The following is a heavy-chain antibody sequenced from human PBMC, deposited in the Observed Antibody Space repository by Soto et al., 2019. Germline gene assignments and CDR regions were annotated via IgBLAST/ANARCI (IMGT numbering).Heavy chain of an antibody. CDR2: SIPILGIA. J-gene: IGHJ6*02. CDR3: ARDLAVAGTVYYSYGMDV. Sequence: QVQLVQSGAEVKKPASSVKFSCKASGGTFSSYTISWVRQAPGQGLEWMGRSIPILGIANYAQKFQGRLTITPDKSTSTAYMELSSLRSEDTAVYYCARDLAVAGTVYYSYGMDVWGQGTTVTVSS. V-gene: IGHV1-69*08. CDR1: GGTFSSYT. D-gene: IGHD6-19*01.